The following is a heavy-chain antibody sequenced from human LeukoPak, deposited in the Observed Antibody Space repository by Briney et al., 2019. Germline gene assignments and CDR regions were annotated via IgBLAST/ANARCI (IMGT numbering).Heavy chain of an antibody. Sequence: PGGSLRLSCAASGFTVSSKYMSWVRQAPGKGLEWVANIKQDGSEKYYVDSVKGRFTISRDNAKNSLYLQMNSLRAEDTAVYYCARGKMVRGVMNDYWGQGTLVTVSS. D-gene: IGHD3-10*01. CDR2: IKQDGSEK. CDR3: ARGKMVRGVMNDY. CDR1: GFTVSSKY. V-gene: IGHV3-7*01. J-gene: IGHJ4*02.